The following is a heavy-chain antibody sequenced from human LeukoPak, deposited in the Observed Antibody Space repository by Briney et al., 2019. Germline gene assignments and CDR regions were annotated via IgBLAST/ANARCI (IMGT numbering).Heavy chain of an antibody. J-gene: IGHJ5*02. CDR3: AKDRAMVLFNWFDP. CDR1: GYTFTSYG. Sequence: GASVKVSCKASGYTFTSYGISWVRQAPGQGLEWMGWISAYNGNTNYAQKLQGRVTMTTDTSTSTAYMELRSLRSDDTAVYYCAKDRAMVLFNWFDPWGQGTLVTVSS. V-gene: IGHV1-18*01. D-gene: IGHD3-10*01. CDR2: ISAYNGNT.